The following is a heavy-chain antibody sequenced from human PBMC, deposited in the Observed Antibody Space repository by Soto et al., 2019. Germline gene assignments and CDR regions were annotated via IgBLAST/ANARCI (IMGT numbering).Heavy chain of an antibody. CDR2: ITPIYPTT. Sequence: QVQLVQSGAEVRKPGSSVQVSCKASGGTFYTYTFSWVRQAPGQGLEWMGSITPIYPTTNYAEKFQGRLTVTADGSTNTAYMELNSLTSEDTAVYYCARIPRYSFPTSDDLDSWGQGTLATVSS. CDR3: ARIPRYSFPTSDDLDS. D-gene: IGHD5-18*01. J-gene: IGHJ4*02. V-gene: IGHV1-69*15. CDR1: GGTFYTYT.